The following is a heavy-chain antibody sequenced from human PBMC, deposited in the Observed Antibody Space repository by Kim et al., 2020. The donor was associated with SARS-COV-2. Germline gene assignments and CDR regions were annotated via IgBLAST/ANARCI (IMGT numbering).Heavy chain of an antibody. CDR3: ARATWFGEDSYYGMDV. CDR2: IYYSGST. Sequence: SETLSLTCTVSGGSISSGGYYWSWIRQHPGKGLEWIGYIYYSGSTYYNPSLKSRVTISVDTSKNQFSLKLSSVTAADTAVYYCARATWFGEDSYYGMDVWGQGTTVTVSS. D-gene: IGHD3-10*01. V-gene: IGHV4-31*03. J-gene: IGHJ6*02. CDR1: GGSISSGGYY.